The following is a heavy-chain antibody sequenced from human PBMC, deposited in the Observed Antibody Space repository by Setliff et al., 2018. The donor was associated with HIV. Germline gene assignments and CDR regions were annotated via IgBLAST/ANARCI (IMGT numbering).Heavy chain of an antibody. Sequence: SETLSLTCAVFGGSLTDYYWIWIRQPPGKGLEWIGEINHSGSTHYNPSLKSRFIISVDTSKNRFSLKVNSMTAADTAVYYCARGARLLAAYSDRWDYFYMAVWGKGTKVTVSS. CDR3: ARGARLLAAYSDRWDYFYMAV. V-gene: IGHV4-34*01. CDR2: INHSGST. J-gene: IGHJ6*03. D-gene: IGHD1-26*01. CDR1: GGSLTDYY.